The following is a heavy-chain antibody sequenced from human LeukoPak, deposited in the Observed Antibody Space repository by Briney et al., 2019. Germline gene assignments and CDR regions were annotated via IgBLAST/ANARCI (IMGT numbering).Heavy chain of an antibody. V-gene: IGHV4-39*07. D-gene: IGHD4-17*01. CDR2: INHSGST. J-gene: IGHJ4*02. CDR1: GGSISSGSYY. CDR3: ARGRTTVTTFDY. Sequence: ASETLSLTCTVSGGSISSGSYYWSWIRQPPGKGLEWIGEINHSGSTNYNLSLKSRVTISVDTSKNQFSLKLSSVTAADTAVYYCARGRTTVTTFDYWGQGTLVTVSS.